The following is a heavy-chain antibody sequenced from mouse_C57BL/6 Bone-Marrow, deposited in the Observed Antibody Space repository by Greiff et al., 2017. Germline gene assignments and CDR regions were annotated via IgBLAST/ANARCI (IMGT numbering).Heavy chain of an antibody. J-gene: IGHJ4*01. CDR3: ARTYFYYDGSRSAMDY. D-gene: IGHD1-1*01. CDR1: GYTFTSYW. Sequence: QVQLKESGAELAKPGASVKLSCKASGYTFTSYWMHWVKQRPGQGLEWIGNINPSSGYTNYNEKLKDKATLTEDKSSSTRYMQLSSLPYEVAAVYYCARTYFYYDGSRSAMDYWGQGTSVTVSS. V-gene: IGHV1-7*01. CDR2: INPSSGYT.